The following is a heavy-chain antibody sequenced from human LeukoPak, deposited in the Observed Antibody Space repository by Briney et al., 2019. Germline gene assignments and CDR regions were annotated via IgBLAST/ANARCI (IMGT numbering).Heavy chain of an antibody. Sequence: PSETLSLTCTVSGASISSYYWSWIRQTPGKGLEWIGYIHYSGSTNYNPSLKSRVTISVDMSKKQFYLNLNSVTAADTALYYCTRHRSSLSTGTFDAWGQGTMVTVSS. V-gene: IGHV4-59*01. CDR3: TRHRSSLSTGTFDA. D-gene: IGHD6-6*01. CDR1: GASISSYY. CDR2: IHYSGST. J-gene: IGHJ3*01.